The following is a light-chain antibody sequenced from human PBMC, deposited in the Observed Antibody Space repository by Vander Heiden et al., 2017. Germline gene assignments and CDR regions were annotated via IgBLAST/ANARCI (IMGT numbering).Light chain of an antibody. J-gene: IGKJ1*01. CDR1: QGISNY. Sequence: DIRMTQSPSSLSASVGDRVTITCRASQGISNYLAWYQQKPGKIPRLLIYAASTLHSGVPSRFSGSGSGTDFTLTINSLQPEDVATYYCQKDNSAPWTFGQGTKVEIK. V-gene: IGKV1-27*01. CDR2: AAS. CDR3: QKDNSAPWT.